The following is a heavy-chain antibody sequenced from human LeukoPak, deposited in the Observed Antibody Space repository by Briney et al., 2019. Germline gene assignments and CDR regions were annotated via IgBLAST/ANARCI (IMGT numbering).Heavy chain of an antibody. Sequence: GGSLRLSCAASGFTFSTYNVNWVRQPPGKGLEWVSSISTSSSYIYYADSVKGRFTISRDNAKNSLYLQMNSLRAEDTAVYYCARHRSIAAPKPDSPMHVWGQGTTVTVSS. CDR1: GFTFSTYN. CDR2: ISTSSSYI. CDR3: ARHRSIAAPKPDSPMHV. V-gene: IGHV3-21*01. D-gene: IGHD6-6*01. J-gene: IGHJ6*02.